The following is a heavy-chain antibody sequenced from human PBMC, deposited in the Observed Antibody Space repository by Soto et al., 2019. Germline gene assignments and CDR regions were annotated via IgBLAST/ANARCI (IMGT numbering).Heavy chain of an antibody. CDR3: ARLTGSSRYRGLFDF. Sequence: EVQLVESGGGLVQPGGSLRLSCAASGFTFSAYWMSWVRQAPGKGLEWVANINQDGSEKYYVDSVKGRFTISRDNAKNSLYLQRNSLRADDTAVYYCARLTGSSRYRGLFDFWGQGTLVTVSS. CDR2: INQDGSEK. D-gene: IGHD6-19*01. V-gene: IGHV3-7*05. J-gene: IGHJ4*02. CDR1: GFTFSAYW.